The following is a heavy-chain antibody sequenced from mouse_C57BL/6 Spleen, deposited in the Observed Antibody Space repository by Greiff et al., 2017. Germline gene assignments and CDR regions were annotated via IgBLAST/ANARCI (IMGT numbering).Heavy chain of an antibody. CDR1: GYTFTSYW. D-gene: IGHD1-3*01. Sequence: QVQLQQPGAELVKPGASVKLSCKASGYTFTSYWMHWVKQRPGQGLEWIGMIHPNSGSTNYNEKFKSKATLTVDKSSSTAYMQLSSLTSEDSAVYYCARGDQSGDYIDYWGQGTTLTVSS. V-gene: IGHV1-64*01. CDR2: IHPNSGST. CDR3: ARGDQSGDYIDY. J-gene: IGHJ2*01.